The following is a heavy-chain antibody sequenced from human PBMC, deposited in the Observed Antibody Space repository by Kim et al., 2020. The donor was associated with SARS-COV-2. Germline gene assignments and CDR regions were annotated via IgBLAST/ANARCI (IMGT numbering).Heavy chain of an antibody. Sequence: GGSLRLSCAASGFTFSDYYMSWIRQAPGKGLEWVSYISSSSSYTNYADSVKGRFTISRDNAKNSLYLQMNSLRAEDTAVYYCARDYYDYVWGSYSFDIWGQGTMVTVSS. CDR2: ISSSSSYT. D-gene: IGHD3-16*01. CDR1: GFTFSDYY. V-gene: IGHV3-11*06. J-gene: IGHJ3*02. CDR3: ARDYYDYVWGSYSFDI.